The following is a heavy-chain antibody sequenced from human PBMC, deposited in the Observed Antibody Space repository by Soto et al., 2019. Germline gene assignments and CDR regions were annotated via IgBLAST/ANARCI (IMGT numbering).Heavy chain of an antibody. Sequence: QVQLVQSGAEVKKPGSSVKVSCKASGGTFSSYAISWVRQAPGQGLEWMGGIIPIFGTANYAQKFQGRVTITADESTSTAYMELSSLRSEDTAVYYCAREYCSGGSCYSGWFDPWGQGTQVTVSS. J-gene: IGHJ5*02. CDR1: GGTFSSYA. V-gene: IGHV1-69*12. D-gene: IGHD2-15*01. CDR3: AREYCSGGSCYSGWFDP. CDR2: IIPIFGTA.